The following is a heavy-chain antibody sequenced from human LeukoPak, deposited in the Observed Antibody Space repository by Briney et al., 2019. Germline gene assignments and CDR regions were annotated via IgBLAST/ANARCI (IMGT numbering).Heavy chain of an antibody. CDR3: ARLVGRSWSRFDY. V-gene: IGHV4-59*07. D-gene: IGHD6-13*01. Sequence: SDTLSLTCTVSGGSISGYYWSWIRQPPGKALEWIGYIYYSGSTNYNPSLKNRVTISVDTSKNKFSLHLSSVTAADTALYYCARLVGRSWSRFDYWGQGTLVTVSS. CDR1: GGSISGYY. CDR2: IYYSGST. J-gene: IGHJ4*02.